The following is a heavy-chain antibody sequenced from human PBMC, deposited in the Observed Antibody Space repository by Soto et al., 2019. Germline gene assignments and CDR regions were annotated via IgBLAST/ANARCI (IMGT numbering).Heavy chain of an antibody. D-gene: IGHD5-18*01. CDR1: GGSISSGGYS. Sequence: SETLSLTCAVSGGSISSGGYSWSWIRQPPGKGLEWIGYIFHSGSTYYNPSLKSRVPITVDTSKNQFSLKLSSVTAADTAVYYCARGGYSSKYYFYYGMDVWGQGTTVTVSS. CDR2: IFHSGST. CDR3: ARGGYSSKYYFYYGMDV. J-gene: IGHJ6*02. V-gene: IGHV4-30-2*01.